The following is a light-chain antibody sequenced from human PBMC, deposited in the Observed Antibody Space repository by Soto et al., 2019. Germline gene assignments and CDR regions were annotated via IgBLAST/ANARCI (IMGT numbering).Light chain of an antibody. Sequence: QSVLTQPPSASGTPGQRVTISCSGSSSNIGTNTVNWYQHLPGTAPKLLIYSNNQWPSGVPDRFSGSKSGTSASLAISGLQAEDEADYYCAAWDDSLNGVVFGGGTKRTVL. V-gene: IGLV1-44*01. J-gene: IGLJ3*02. CDR1: SSNIGTNT. CDR2: SNN. CDR3: AAWDDSLNGVV.